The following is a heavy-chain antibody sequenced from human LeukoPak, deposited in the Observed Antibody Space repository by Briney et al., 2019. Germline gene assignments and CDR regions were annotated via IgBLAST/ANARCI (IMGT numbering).Heavy chain of an antibody. D-gene: IGHD5-18*01. CDR3: ARVDTAMVLFDY. V-gene: IGHV1-3*01. J-gene: IGHJ4*02. Sequence: ASVKVSCKASGYTFTSYAMHWVRQAPGQRLEWMGWINAGNGNTKYSQKFQGRVTITRDTSASTAYMELSSLRSEDTAVYYCARVDTAMVLFDYWGQGTLVTVSS. CDR1: GYTFTSYA. CDR2: INAGNGNT.